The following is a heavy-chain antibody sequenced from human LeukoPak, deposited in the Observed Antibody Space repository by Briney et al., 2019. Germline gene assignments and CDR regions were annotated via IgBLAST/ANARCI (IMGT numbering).Heavy chain of an antibody. Sequence: PSETLSLTCTVSGGSISSGDYYWSWIRQPPGKGLEWIGYIYYSGSTYYNPSLKSRVTISVDTSKNQFSLKLSSVTAADTAVYYCARVVPDRRRIFGVVGWFDPWGQGTLVTVSS. CDR3: ARVVPDRRRIFGVVGWFDP. D-gene: IGHD3-3*01. V-gene: IGHV4-30-4*08. CDR2: IYYSGST. J-gene: IGHJ5*02. CDR1: GGSISSGDYY.